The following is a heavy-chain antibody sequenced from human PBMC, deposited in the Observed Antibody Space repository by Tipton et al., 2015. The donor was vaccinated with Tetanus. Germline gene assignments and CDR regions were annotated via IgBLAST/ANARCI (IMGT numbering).Heavy chain of an antibody. V-gene: IGHV1-69*01. J-gene: IGHJ3*02. D-gene: IGHD3-3*01. Sequence: QSGAEVKKPGSSVKVSCKASGGTFSSYAISWVRQAPGQGLEWMGGIIPIFGTANYAQKFQGRVTITADESTSTAYMELSSLRSEDTAVYYCARAGLVTIFGVVPKGAFNIWGQGTMVTVSS. CDR3: ARAGLVTIFGVVPKGAFNI. CDR1: GGTFSSYA. CDR2: IIPIFGTA.